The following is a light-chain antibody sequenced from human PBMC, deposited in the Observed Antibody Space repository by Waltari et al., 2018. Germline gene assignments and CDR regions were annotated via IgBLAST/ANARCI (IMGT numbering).Light chain of an antibody. CDR1: GSDVGGFNS. CDR2: DVT. CDR3: CSYAGIWV. J-gene: IGLJ3*02. V-gene: IGLV2-11*01. Sequence: QSALTQPRSVSGSPGQSVTISCAGTGSDVGGFNSVSWYQQHPGKAPKLVVFDVTNRAASVPDRFSGSKSGTSASLTVSGLQAEDEADYYCCSYAGIWVFGGGTKLTVL.